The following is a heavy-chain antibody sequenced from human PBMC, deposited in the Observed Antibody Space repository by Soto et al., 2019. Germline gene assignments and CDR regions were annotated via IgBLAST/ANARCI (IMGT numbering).Heavy chain of an antibody. J-gene: IGHJ4*02. Sequence: QLTLKESGPTLVKPTQTLTLTCTFSGFSLTTIGLGVGWIRQPPGKALEWLALIYWDDEKRYSPSLKDRLTITKDTSKNPVILTMANMGPVDTGTYFCALSSGSRYFDYLGQGTLVTVSS. CDR1: GFSLTTIGLG. V-gene: IGHV2-5*02. CDR3: ALSSGSRYFDY. D-gene: IGHD1-26*01. CDR2: IYWDDEK.